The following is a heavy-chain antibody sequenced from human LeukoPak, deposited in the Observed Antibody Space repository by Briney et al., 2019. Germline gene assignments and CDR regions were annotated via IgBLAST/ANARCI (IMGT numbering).Heavy chain of an antibody. D-gene: IGHD1-26*01. CDR1: GYIFTGYY. CDR3: VRDGGYSGSYSHDY. CDR2: INPNSGGT. J-gene: IGHJ4*02. V-gene: IGHV1-2*06. Sequence: GASVKVSCKASGYIFTGYYMHWVRQAPGQGLEWMGRINPNSGGTNYAKEFQGRVTMTRDTSISTAYMELSRLRSDDTALYYCVRDGGYSGSYSHDYWGQGTLVTVSS.